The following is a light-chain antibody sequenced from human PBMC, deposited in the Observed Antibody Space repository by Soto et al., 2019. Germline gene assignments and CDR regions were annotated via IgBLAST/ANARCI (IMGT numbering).Light chain of an antibody. J-gene: IGKJ1*01. V-gene: IGKV3-15*01. CDR3: QQYNNWPRT. CDR2: GVS. CDR1: QSVGTN. Sequence: ERVMPQSPVTLSVSPGERVTLSCRASQSVGTNLAWYQQKPGQAHSLLIYGVSTRATGIPTRFSGSGSGRQFTLTISSLQSEEFAVYYCQQYNNWPRTVGKGTKVDIK.